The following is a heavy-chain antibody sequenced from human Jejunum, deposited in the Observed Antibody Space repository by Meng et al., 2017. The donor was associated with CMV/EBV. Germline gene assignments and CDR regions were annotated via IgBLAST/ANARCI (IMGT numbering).Heavy chain of an antibody. CDR3: VRHGDCSSGSCFYHWFDP. J-gene: IGHJ5*02. Sequence: VQRRGSGPGLVKPSDTLSLTCSFSGASVSTYYWSWIRQPPGKGLEWIGYIYNSGGTYYNPSLKSRVTISIDTSKNQFSLKLNSVTAADTAVYYCVRHGDCSSGSCFYHWFDPWGQGSLVTVSS. V-gene: IGHV4-59*02. CDR1: GASVSTYY. CDR2: IYNSGGT. D-gene: IGHD2-15*01.